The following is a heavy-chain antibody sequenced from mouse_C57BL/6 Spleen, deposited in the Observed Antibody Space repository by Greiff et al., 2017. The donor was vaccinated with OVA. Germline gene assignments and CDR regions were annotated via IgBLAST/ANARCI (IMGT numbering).Heavy chain of an antibody. J-gene: IGHJ3*01. CDR2: IWSGGST. V-gene: IGHV2-2*01. CDR1: GFSLTSYG. Sequence: QVQLKESGPGLVQPSQSLSITCTVSGFSLTSYGVHWVRQSPGKGLEWLGVIWSGGSTDYNAAFISRLSISKDNSKSQVFFKMNSLQADDTAIYYCASVLFAYWGQGTLVTVSA. CDR3: ASVLFAY.